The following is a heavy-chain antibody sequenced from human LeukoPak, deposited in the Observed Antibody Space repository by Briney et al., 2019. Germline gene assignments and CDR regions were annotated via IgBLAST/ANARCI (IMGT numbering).Heavy chain of an antibody. Sequence: ASVKVSCKVSGYTLTEVAMHWVRQAPGKGLEWMGGLDPEDGETVYARKFQGRVTMTEDTSTDTAYMELSSLRSDDTAVYYCARSQSTYDILTEGIDYWGQGTLVTVSS. J-gene: IGHJ4*02. CDR3: ARSQSTYDILTEGIDY. V-gene: IGHV1-24*01. CDR2: LDPEDGET. CDR1: GYTLTEVA. D-gene: IGHD3-9*01.